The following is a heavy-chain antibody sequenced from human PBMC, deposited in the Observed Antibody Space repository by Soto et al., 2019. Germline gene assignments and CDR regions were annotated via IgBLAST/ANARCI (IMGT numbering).Heavy chain of an antibody. CDR3: ASFLFGYFGDHRYLFAL. D-gene: IGHD3-22*01. J-gene: IGHJ6*02. CDR2: LYNTGST. V-gene: IGHV4-59*01. Sequence: SETLSLSCTVSGASISRYYWTWVRQSPGKGLEWIGYLYNTGSTISNPSLKSRVTISVDTSKNQFSLKMNSVTAADTAVYYCASFLFGYFGDHRYLFALWALGSTV. CDR1: GASISRYY.